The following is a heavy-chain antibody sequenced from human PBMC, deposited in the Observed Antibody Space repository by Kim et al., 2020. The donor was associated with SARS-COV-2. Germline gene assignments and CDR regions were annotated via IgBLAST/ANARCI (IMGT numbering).Heavy chain of an antibody. J-gene: IGHJ4*02. CDR3: AKSRQLDY. V-gene: IGHV3-23*01. CDR1: GFTFSNSP. Sequence: GGSLRLSCAASGFTFSNSPMSWVRQAPGKGLEWVSTIDGRGATTYYPGSVKGRFTISRDNSKNTLYLQMNNLRAEDTAVYFCAKSRQLDYWGQGTLLTGSP. CDR2: IDGRGATT.